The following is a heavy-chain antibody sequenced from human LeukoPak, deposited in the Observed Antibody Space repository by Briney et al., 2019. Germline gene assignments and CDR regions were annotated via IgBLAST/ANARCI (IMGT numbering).Heavy chain of an antibody. J-gene: IGHJ4*02. CDR3: ARAARSSSGDFDY. CDR2: IYYSGST. D-gene: IGHD6-6*01. Sequence: SETLSLTCTVSGGSISSSSYYWGWIRQPPGKGLEWIGSIYYSGSTYYNPSLKSRVTISVDTSKNQFSLKLSSVTAADTAVYYCARAARSSSGDFDYWGQGTLVTVSS. CDR1: GGSISSSSYY. V-gene: IGHV4-39*07.